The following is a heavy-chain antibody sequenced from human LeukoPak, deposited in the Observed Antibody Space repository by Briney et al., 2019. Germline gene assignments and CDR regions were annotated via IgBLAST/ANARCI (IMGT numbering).Heavy chain of an antibody. CDR2: IYHSGST. CDR1: GGSISSGGYS. V-gene: IGHV4-30-2*01. J-gene: IGHJ5*02. CDR3: ARGGVGCSSTSCYPVDP. Sequence: SETLSLTCAVSGGSISSGGYSWSWIRQPPGKGLEWIGYIYHSGSTYYNPSLKSRVTISVDRSKNQFSLKLSSVTAADTAVYYCARGGVGCSSTSCYPVDPWGQGTLVTVSS. D-gene: IGHD2-2*01.